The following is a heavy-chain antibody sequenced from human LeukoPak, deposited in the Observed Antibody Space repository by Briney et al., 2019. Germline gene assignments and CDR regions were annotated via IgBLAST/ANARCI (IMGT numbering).Heavy chain of an antibody. CDR2: ISYSGSP. J-gene: IGHJ1*01. D-gene: IGHD2-2*01. Sequence: PSETLSLTCTVSGASISSGGYYWSWIRQHPGKGLEWIVYISYSGSPSYNPSLKSRVTISVDTSRNQFSLKLSSVTAADTAVYYCARGPHCSSTSCYSEYFHHWGQGTLVTVSS. V-gene: IGHV4-31*03. CDR3: ARGPHCSSTSCYSEYFHH. CDR1: GASISSGGYY.